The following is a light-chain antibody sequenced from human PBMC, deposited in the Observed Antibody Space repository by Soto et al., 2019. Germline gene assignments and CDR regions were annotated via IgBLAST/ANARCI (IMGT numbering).Light chain of an antibody. J-gene: IGKJ1*01. CDR1: HSLLYKNVFTY. CDR3: LQGLQTPQT. Sequence: MSPSPLCLLVTPGEPAAITCRSIHSLLYKNVFTYLDWYLQKPGQSPQLLIFLGSNRASGVPDRFSGSGSGTEFTLTITRVEAEDVGVYYCLQGLQTPQTFGEGTKVDIK. V-gene: IGKV2-28*01. CDR2: LGS.